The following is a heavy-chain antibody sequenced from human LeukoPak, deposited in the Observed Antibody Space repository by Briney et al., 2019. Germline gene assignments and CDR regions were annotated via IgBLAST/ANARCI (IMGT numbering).Heavy chain of an antibody. CDR2: ISGSGGST. V-gene: IGHV3-23*01. CDR3: AKGSDTAMKRYYFDY. D-gene: IGHD5-18*01. CDR1: GFTFSSYG. J-gene: IGHJ4*02. Sequence: GGSLRLSCAASGFTFSSYGMSWVRQAPGKGLEWVSAISGSGGSTYYADSVKGRFTISRDNSKNTLYLQMNSLRAEDTAVYYCAKGSDTAMKRYYFDYWGQGTLVTVSS.